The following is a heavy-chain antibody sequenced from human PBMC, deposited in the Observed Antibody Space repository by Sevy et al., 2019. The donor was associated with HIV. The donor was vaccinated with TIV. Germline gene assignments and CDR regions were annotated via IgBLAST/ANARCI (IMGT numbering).Heavy chain of an antibody. CDR2: ISYDGSNK. J-gene: IGHJ4*02. D-gene: IGHD2-15*01. V-gene: IGHV3-30-3*01. CDR1: GFTFSSYA. Sequence: GGSLRLSCAASGFTFSSYAMHWVRQAPGKGLEWVAVISYDGSNKYYADSVKGRFTISRDNSKNTLYLQMNSLRAEDTAVYYCARGSTSSGVVAATWDYWGQGTLVTISS. CDR3: ARGSTSSGVVAATWDY.